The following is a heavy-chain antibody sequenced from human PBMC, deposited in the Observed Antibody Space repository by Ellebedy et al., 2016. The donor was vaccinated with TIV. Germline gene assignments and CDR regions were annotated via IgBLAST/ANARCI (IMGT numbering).Heavy chain of an antibody. CDR1: GFTFSDHW. Sequence: PGGSLRLSCAASGFTFSDHWMSWVRQAPGKGPEWVANIRPDGIDKNSVDSVRGRFTISRDNAGNSLYLQMNSLRVDDTAVYYCVGPHWLVYSWGQGTLVTVSS. J-gene: IGHJ5*02. D-gene: IGHD6-19*01. CDR2: IRPDGIDK. CDR3: VGPHWLVYS. V-gene: IGHV3-7*03.